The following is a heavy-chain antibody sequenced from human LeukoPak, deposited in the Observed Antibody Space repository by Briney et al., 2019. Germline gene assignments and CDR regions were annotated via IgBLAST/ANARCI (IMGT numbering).Heavy chain of an antibody. CDR3: ARVGLYSSSWRNWFDP. CDR2: IYYSGST. D-gene: IGHD6-13*01. CDR1: GYSISSGYY. V-gene: IGHV4-61*01. J-gene: IGHJ5*02. Sequence: SETLSLTCTVSGYSISSGYYWGWIRQPPGKGLEWIGYIYYSGSTNYNPSLKSRVTISVDTSKNQFSLKLSSVTAADTAVYYCARVGLYSSSWRNWFDPWGQGTLVTVSS.